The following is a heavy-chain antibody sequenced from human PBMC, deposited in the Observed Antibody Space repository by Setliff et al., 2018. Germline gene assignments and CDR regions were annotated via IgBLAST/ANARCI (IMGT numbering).Heavy chain of an antibody. V-gene: IGHV1-46*01. CDR1: GYTFRSYA. J-gene: IGHJ4*02. Sequence: ASVKVSCKASGYTFRSYAMNWVRQAPGQGLEWMGIIYPSGGSTKYAEKFQGRVTLTRDTSASTVYMELSSLRTEDTAVYYCARGYYDSYARYYVVGDYWGQGTPVTVSS. CDR2: IYPSGGST. CDR3: ARGYYDSYARYYVVGDY. D-gene: IGHD3-22*01.